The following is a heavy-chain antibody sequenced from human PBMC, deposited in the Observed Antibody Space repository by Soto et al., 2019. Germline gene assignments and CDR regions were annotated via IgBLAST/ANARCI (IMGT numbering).Heavy chain of an antibody. CDR2: IDGSGGIT. Sequence: QLLQSGGGLVQPGGSLTLSCAASGFTFGTTDMSWVRQAPGEGLEWVSTIDGSGGITYYADSEKGRFTISGDNSRNTVYLQMNSLRGDDTAIYYCVKNSGWFNTGGQGDLVTVSS. J-gene: IGHJ5*02. D-gene: IGHD3-10*01. CDR3: VKNSGWFNT. V-gene: IGHV3-23*01. CDR1: GFTFGTTD.